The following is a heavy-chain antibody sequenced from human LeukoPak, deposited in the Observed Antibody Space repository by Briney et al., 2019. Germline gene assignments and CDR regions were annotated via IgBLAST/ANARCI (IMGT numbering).Heavy chain of an antibody. D-gene: IGHD2-15*01. V-gene: IGHV3-11*04. CDR1: GFTFGDYY. CDR2: ISSSGSTI. CDR3: AREFWLGGSCQHDY. J-gene: IGHJ4*02. Sequence: GGSLRLSCAASGFTFGDYYMSWIRQAPGKGLEWVSYISSSGSTIYYADSVKGRFTISRDNAKNSLYLQMNSLRAEDTAVYYCAREFWLGGSCQHDYWGQGTLVTVSS.